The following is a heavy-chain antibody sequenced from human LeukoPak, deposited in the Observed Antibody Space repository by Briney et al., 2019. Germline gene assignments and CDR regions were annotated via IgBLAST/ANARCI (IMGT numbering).Heavy chain of an antibody. CDR1: GGSISSYF. CDR2: IYYSGST. J-gene: IGHJ3*02. D-gene: IGHD6-13*01. CDR3: ARDARGAAAADDPLDI. Sequence: PSETLSLTCTVSGGSISSYFWSWIRQPPGKGLEWIGYIYYSGSTNYNPSLKSRVTISVDTSKNQFSVKLSSVTAADTAVYYCARDARGAAAADDPLDIWGQGTTVTVSS. V-gene: IGHV4-59*01.